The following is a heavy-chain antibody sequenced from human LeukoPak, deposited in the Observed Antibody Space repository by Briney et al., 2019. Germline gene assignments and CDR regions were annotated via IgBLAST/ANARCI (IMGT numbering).Heavy chain of an antibody. J-gene: IGHJ4*02. CDR3: ARAEDGSGSYYSRID. CDR1: GFTFSSYS. D-gene: IGHD3-10*01. Sequence: GGSLRLSCAASGFTFSSYSMNWVRQAPGKGLEWVSSISSSSSYIYYADSVKGRFTISRDNAKNSLYLQMNSLRAEDTAVYYCARAEDGSGSYYSRIDCGQGALATVSS. V-gene: IGHV3-21*01. CDR2: ISSSSSYI.